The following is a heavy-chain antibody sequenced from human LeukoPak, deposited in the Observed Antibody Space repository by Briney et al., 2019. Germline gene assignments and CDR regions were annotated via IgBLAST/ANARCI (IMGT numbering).Heavy chain of an antibody. Sequence: GASVKVSCKASGYTFTSYGISWVRQAPGQGLEWMGWINPNSGGTNYAQKFQGRVTMTRDTSISTAYMELSRLRSDDTAVYYCARDHPSGWLIDYWGQGTLVTVSS. J-gene: IGHJ4*02. CDR2: INPNSGGT. CDR1: GYTFTSYG. CDR3: ARDHPSGWLIDY. D-gene: IGHD6-19*01. V-gene: IGHV1-2*02.